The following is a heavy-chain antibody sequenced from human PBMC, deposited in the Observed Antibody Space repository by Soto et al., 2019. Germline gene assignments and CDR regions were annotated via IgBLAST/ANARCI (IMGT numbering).Heavy chain of an antibody. J-gene: IGHJ6*02. V-gene: IGHV3-30-3*01. CDR3: ASTEDRSGIAAAGNAYYGMDV. D-gene: IGHD6-13*01. CDR2: ISYDGSNK. CDR1: GFTFSSYA. Sequence: PGGSLRLSCAASGFTFSSYAMHWVRQAPGKGLEWVAVISYDGSNKYYADSVKGRFTISRDNSKNTLYLQMNSLRAEDTAVYYCASTEDRSGIAAAGNAYYGMDVWGQGTTVTVSS.